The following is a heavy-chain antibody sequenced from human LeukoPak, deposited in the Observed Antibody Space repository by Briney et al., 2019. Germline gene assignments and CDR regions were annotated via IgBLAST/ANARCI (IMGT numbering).Heavy chain of an antibody. D-gene: IGHD1-26*01. CDR1: GDSVSSDY. J-gene: IGHJ4*02. V-gene: IGHV4-59*08. Sequence: SETLSLTCTVSGDSVSSDYWSWIRQPPGKGREWIAYISYSGNTNYNPSLKSRVTISVDTSRNQVSLKLKSVTAADTAVFYCARGPLGPTYFDYWGQGTLVTVSS. CDR2: ISYSGNT. CDR3: ARGPLGPTYFDY.